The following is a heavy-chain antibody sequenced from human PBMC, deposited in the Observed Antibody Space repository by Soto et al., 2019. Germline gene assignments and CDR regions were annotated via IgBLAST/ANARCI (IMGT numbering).Heavy chain of an antibody. CDR2: IKQDGSEK. Sequence: QTGGSLRLSCAASGFTFSSYWMSWVRQAPGKGLEWVANIKQDGSEKYYVDSVKGRFTISRDNAKNSLYLQMNSLRAEDTAVYYCARDRHYYDSSGPPPSGAFDIWGQGTMVTVSS. D-gene: IGHD3-22*01. J-gene: IGHJ3*02. CDR1: GFTFSSYW. V-gene: IGHV3-7*03. CDR3: ARDRHYYDSSGPPPSGAFDI.